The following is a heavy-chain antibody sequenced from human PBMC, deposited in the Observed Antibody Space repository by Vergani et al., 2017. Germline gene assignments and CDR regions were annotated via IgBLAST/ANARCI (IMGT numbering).Heavy chain of an antibody. V-gene: IGHV4-39*01. D-gene: IGHD6-19*01. CDR2: IYYSGST. CDR1: GGSISSSSYY. Sequence: QLQLQESGPGLVKPSETLSLTCTVSGGSISSSSYYWGWIRQPPGKGLEWIGSIYYSGSTYYNPSLKSRVTISVDTSKNQCSLKLSSVTAADTAVYYWARHGRQWLVLYFDYWGQGTLVTVSS. CDR3: ARHGRQWLVLYFDY. J-gene: IGHJ4*02.